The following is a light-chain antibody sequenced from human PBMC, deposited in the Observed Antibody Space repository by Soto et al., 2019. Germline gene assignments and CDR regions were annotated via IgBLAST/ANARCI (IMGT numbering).Light chain of an antibody. V-gene: IGKV3-20*01. Sequence: EIVLTQSPGTLSLSPWERATLSCRASQSVSSSYLAWYQQKPGQAPRLLIYGASSRATGIPDRFSGSGSGTDFTLTISRLEPEDFAVYYCQQYGSSRTIGQGTKVDIK. J-gene: IGKJ1*01. CDR1: QSVSSSY. CDR2: GAS. CDR3: QQYGSSRT.